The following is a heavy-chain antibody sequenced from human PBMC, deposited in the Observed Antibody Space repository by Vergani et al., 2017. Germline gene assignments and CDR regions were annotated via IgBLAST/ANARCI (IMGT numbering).Heavy chain of an antibody. Sequence: VQLVESGGGVVQPGRSLRLSCAASGFTFSSYAMHWVRQAPGKGLEWVAVISYDGSNKYYADSVKGRFTISRDNAKNSLYLQMNSLRAEDTAVYYCARASNYDFWSGIGWDPWGQGTLVTVSS. CDR3: ARASNYDFWSGIGWDP. D-gene: IGHD3-3*01. CDR2: ISYDGSNK. CDR1: GFTFSSYA. V-gene: IGHV3-30-3*01. J-gene: IGHJ5*02.